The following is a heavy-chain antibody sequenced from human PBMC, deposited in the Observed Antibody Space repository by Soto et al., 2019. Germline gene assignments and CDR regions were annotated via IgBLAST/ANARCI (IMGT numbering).Heavy chain of an antibody. Sequence: SVKVSFKASGGTFSRYAISWVRQAPGEGLGWMGGIILIFGTANYAQKFQGRVTITADESTSTAYMELSSLRSEDTAVYYCARKAAGGSRSGAFDYWGQGTLVTVSS. CDR1: GGTFSRYA. J-gene: IGHJ4*02. CDR3: ARKAAGGSRSGAFDY. V-gene: IGHV1-69*13. D-gene: IGHD6-13*01. CDR2: IILIFGTA.